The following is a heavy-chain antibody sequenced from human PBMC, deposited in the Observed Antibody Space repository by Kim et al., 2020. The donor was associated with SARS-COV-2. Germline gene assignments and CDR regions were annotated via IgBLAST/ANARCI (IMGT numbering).Heavy chain of an antibody. CDR1: GFSVTSNY. Sequence: GGSLRLSCAASGFSVTSNYMSWVRQAPGKGLECVSVVYSDDNTFYADSVKGRFTIFRDSSNNTLYLHMSSLRAEDAAVYYCAMFYGSGSYYFDNWGPGT. J-gene: IGHJ4*02. D-gene: IGHD3-10*01. CDR2: VYSDDNT. CDR3: AMFYGSGSYYFDN. V-gene: IGHV3-66*01.